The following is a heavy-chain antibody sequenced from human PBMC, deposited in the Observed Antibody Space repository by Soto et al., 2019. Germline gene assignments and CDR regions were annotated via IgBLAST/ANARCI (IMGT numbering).Heavy chain of an antibody. J-gene: IGHJ4*02. CDR3: ARTFDTITYYFDS. Sequence: XGSLRLSCAASEFSFSSYAMHWIRQAPGKGLEWVAVISFDGNIIHYADSVKGRFIISRDNSKNTLYLQMHSLSGEDTAVYYCARTFDTITYYFDSWGQGTLVTVSS. CDR1: EFSFSSYA. D-gene: IGHD3-9*01. CDR2: ISFDGNII. V-gene: IGHV3-30-3*01.